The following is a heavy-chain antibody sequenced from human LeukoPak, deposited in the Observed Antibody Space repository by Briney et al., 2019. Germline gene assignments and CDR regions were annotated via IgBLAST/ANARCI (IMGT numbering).Heavy chain of an antibody. J-gene: IGHJ4*02. CDR3: ATMTKGLYYFDY. V-gene: IGHV4-59*01. CDR1: GGSISSYY. Sequence: SSETLSLTCTVSGGSISSYYWSWIRQPPGKGLEWIGYIYYSGSTNYNPSLKSRVTMSLDTSKNQFSLKLSSVTAADTAVYYCATMTKGLYYFDYWGQGTLVTVSS. CDR2: IYYSGST. D-gene: IGHD4-11*01.